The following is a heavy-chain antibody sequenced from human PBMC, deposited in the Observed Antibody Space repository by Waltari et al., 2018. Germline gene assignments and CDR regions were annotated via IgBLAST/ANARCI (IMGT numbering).Heavy chain of an antibody. CDR3: VKGSNIAITHSYCDC. CDR1: GFRFPIYP. V-gene: IGHV3-23*02. CDR2: SSGSSEST. D-gene: IGHD5-12*01. J-gene: IGHJ4*02. Sequence: EVQLLESGGGVVQPGGCVCLSCEAAGFRFPIYPMNWARQAPGQGAERVLESSGSSESTDYRTSVEGRFSSPCTNPRNKLYLHMSSLRADVTAVYYCVKGSNIAITHSYCDCWGQGTLVTVSS.